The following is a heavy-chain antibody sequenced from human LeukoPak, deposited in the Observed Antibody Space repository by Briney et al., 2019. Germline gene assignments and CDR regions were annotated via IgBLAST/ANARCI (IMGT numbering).Heavy chain of an antibody. J-gene: IGHJ1*01. D-gene: IGHD3-9*01. V-gene: IGHV3-23*01. CDR3: ANPATYYDILTDYYAEYFQH. CDR1: GFTFSSYA. Sequence: GGSLRLSCAASGFTFSSYAMSWVRQAPGKGLEWVSATSGSGGSTYYADSVKGRFTISRDNSKNTLYLQMNSLRAEDTAVYYCANPATYYDILTDYYAEYFQHWGQGTLVTVSS. CDR2: TSGSGGST.